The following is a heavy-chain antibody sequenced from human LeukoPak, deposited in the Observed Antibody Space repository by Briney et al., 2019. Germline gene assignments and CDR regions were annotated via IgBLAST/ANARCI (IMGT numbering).Heavy chain of an antibody. V-gene: IGHV4-61*02. Sequence: PSQTLSLTCTVSGGSISSGSYYWSWIRQPAGKGLEWIGRIYISGSTNYNPSLKSRVTISVDTSKNQSSLKLSSVTAADTAVYYCARERGSLTGYLSIGYWGQGTLVTVSS. J-gene: IGHJ4*02. CDR2: IYISGST. CDR1: GGSISSGSYY. D-gene: IGHD3-9*01. CDR3: ARERGSLTGYLSIGY.